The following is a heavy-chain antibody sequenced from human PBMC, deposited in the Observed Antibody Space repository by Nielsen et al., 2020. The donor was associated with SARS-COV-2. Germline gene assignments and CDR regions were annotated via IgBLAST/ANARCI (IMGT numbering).Heavy chain of an antibody. CDR2: IIPIFGTA. V-gene: IGHV1-69*13. J-gene: IGHJ4*02. CDR3: ARDEYYDSSGYYRVWSFDY. Sequence: SVKVSCKASGGTFSSYAISWVRQAPGQGLEWMGGIIPIFGTANYAQKFQGRVTITADESTSTAYMELSSLRSEDTAVYYCARDEYYDSSGYYRVWSFDYWGQGTLVTVSS. D-gene: IGHD3-22*01. CDR1: GGTFSSYA.